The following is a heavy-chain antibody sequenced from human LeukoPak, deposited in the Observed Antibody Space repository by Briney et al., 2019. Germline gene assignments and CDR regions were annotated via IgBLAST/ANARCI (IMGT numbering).Heavy chain of an antibody. Sequence: GRSLRLSCAASGFTFDDYAMHWVRQAPGKGLEWVSGLSWNSGNIGYADFVKGRFTISRDNAKNSLYLQMNSLRAEDTAVYYCASGDYASMIPRYGMDVWGQGTTVTVSS. CDR3: ASGDYASMIPRYGMDV. J-gene: IGHJ6*02. CDR1: GFTFDDYA. V-gene: IGHV3-9*01. D-gene: IGHD4-17*01. CDR2: LSWNSGNI.